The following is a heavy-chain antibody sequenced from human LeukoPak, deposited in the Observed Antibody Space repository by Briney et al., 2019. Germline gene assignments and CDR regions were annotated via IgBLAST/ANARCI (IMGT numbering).Heavy chain of an antibody. CDR2: MNPNSGNT. D-gene: IGHD6-19*01. J-gene: IGHJ4*02. Sequence: GASVKVSCRASGYTFTSYDINWVRQATGQGLEWMGWMNPNSGNTGYAQKFQGRVTMTRNTSISTAYMELSSLRSEDTAVYYCARGRYNSGWDDYWGQGTLVTVSS. CDR1: GYTFTSYD. CDR3: ARGRYNSGWDDY. V-gene: IGHV1-8*01.